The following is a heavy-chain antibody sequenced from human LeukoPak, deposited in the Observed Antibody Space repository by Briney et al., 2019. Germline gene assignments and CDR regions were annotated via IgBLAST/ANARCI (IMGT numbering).Heavy chain of an antibody. D-gene: IGHD3-22*01. CDR3: ARDNYDSSGHYWIRFDY. V-gene: IGHV4-61*01. Sequence: PSETLSLTCTVSGGSVSSDNYSGTWIRQPPGKGLQWIGYISYSGSTNYNPSLKSRVTISLHTSKNQFSLRLSSLTAADTAVYYCARDNYDSSGHYWIRFDYWGQGTLVTVSS. CDR1: GGSVSSDNYS. J-gene: IGHJ4*02. CDR2: ISYSGST.